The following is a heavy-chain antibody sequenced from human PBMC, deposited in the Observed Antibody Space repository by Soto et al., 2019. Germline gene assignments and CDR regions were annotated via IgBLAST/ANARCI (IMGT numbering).Heavy chain of an antibody. CDR1: GFTFSSYA. CDR3: AKGNSWSPALVLDI. D-gene: IGHD1-7*01. CDR2: ISGSGGST. Sequence: GGSLRLSCAASGFTFSSYAMNWVRQAPGKGLEWVSAISGSGGSTSYADSVKGRFTISRDSSKNTLYLQMNSLRAEDTAVYYCAKGNSWSPALVLDIWGQGTMVNVSS. J-gene: IGHJ3*02. V-gene: IGHV3-23*01.